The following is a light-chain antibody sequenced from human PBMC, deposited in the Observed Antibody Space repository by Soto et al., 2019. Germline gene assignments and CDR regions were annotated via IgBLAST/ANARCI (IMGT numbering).Light chain of an antibody. CDR2: DTY. CDR1: RSVSTY. J-gene: IGKJ5*01. CDR3: QQANSFPIT. V-gene: IGKV3-11*01. Sequence: ETVLTQSPATLSLSPRQRASLSCRASRSVSTYLAWYQHKPGQAPRLLIYDTYNRATGIPARFSGSGSGTDFTLTISSLQPEDFATYYCQQANSFPITFGQGTRLEIK.